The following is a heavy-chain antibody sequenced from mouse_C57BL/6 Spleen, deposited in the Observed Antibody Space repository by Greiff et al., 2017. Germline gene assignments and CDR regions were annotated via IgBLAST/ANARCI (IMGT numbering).Heavy chain of an antibody. D-gene: IGHD1-1*01. CDR2: IDPSESET. Sequence: QVQLQQPGAELVRPGSSVKLSCKASGYTFTSYWMHWVKQRPIQGLEWIGNIDPSESETHYNQKFKDKATLTVDKSSSTAYMQLSSLTSEDSAVYYCARRRVYYYGSRGNWYFDVWGTGTTVTVSS. CDR3: ARRRVYYYGSRGNWYFDV. J-gene: IGHJ1*03. CDR1: GYTFTSYW. V-gene: IGHV1-52*01.